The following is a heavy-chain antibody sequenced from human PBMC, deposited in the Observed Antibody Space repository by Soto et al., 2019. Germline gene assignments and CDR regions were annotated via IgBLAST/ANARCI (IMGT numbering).Heavy chain of an antibody. J-gene: IGHJ4*02. CDR1: GYRFSTYW. D-gene: IGHD1-26*01. Sequence: PVESLTISCKGSGYRFSTYWIVWVLQRPGKGPEWMAIIYPGDSDTRENPSFQGQVTISADKSSNTVHLQWRSLKASDTAIYYCARLGGIVDTGTWIQWGQGTTVTVSS. CDR3: ARLGGIVDTGTWIQ. CDR2: IYPGDSDT. V-gene: IGHV5-51*01.